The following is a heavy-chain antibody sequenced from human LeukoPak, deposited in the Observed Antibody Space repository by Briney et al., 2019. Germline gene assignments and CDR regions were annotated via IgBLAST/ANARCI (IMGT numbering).Heavy chain of an antibody. CDR1: GGSFSGYY. CDR3: ARRPLIVVVVARAAFDI. V-gene: IGHV4-34*01. D-gene: IGHD2-15*01. CDR2: INHSGST. Sequence: SETLSLTCAVYGGSFSGYYWGWIRQPPGKGLEWIGEINHSGSTNYNPSLKSRVTISVDTSKNQFSLKLSSVTAADTAVYYCARRPLIVVVVARAAFDIWGQGTMVTVSS. J-gene: IGHJ3*02.